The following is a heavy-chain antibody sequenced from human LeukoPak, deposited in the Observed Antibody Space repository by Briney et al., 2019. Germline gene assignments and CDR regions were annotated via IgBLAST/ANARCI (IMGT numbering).Heavy chain of an antibody. D-gene: IGHD6-19*01. Sequence: EGSLRLSCAASGFTFSSFAMSWVRQAPGKGLEWVSAISGSGATIYYADSVKGRFTVSRDNSKNTLSLQMNSLRAEDTAIYYCAKTVIAVAGPYYFDYWGQGTLVTVSS. J-gene: IGHJ4*02. CDR3: AKTVIAVAGPYYFDY. V-gene: IGHV3-23*01. CDR2: ISGSGATI. CDR1: GFTFSSFA.